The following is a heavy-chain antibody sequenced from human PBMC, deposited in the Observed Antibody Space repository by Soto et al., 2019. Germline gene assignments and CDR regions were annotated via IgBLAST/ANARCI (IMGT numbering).Heavy chain of an antibody. D-gene: IGHD3-22*01. CDR3: ATSYYDSSGYWAWFDY. CDR2: IYYSGST. V-gene: IGHV4-59*01. J-gene: IGHJ4*02. CDR1: GGSISSYY. Sequence: SETLSLTCTVSGGSISSYYWSWIRQPPGKGLEWIGYIYYSGSTNYNPSLKSRVTISVDTSKNQFSLKLSSVTAADTAVYYCATSYYDSSGYWAWFDYWGQGTLVTVSS.